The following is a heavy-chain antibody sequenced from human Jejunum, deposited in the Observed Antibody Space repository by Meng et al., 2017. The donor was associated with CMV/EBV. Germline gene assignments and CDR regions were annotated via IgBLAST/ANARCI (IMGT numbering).Heavy chain of an antibody. D-gene: IGHD3-9*01. V-gene: IGHV3-74*01. CDR3: ARAFVPDYDILTGYDYGMDV. CDR1: YW. CDR2: INSDGSST. Sequence: YWMHWVRQGPGKGLVWVSRINSDGSSTSYADSVKGRFTISRDNAKNTLYLQMNSLRAEDTAVYYCARAFVPDYDILTGYDYGMDVWGQGTTVTVSS. J-gene: IGHJ6*02.